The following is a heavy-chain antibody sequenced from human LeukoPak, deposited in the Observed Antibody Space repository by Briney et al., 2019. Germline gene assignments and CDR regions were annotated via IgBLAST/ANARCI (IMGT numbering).Heavy chain of an antibody. D-gene: IGHD3-10*01. Sequence: ASVKVSCKASGYTFTSYGISWVRQAPGQGLEWMGWISAYNGNTNYAQKLQGRVTMTTDTSTSTAYMELRSLRSDDTAVYYCARGMWYYYGSVSYRDAFDIWGQGTMVTVSS. CDR1: GYTFTSYG. J-gene: IGHJ3*02. CDR2: ISAYNGNT. V-gene: IGHV1-18*01. CDR3: ARGMWYYYGSVSYRDAFDI.